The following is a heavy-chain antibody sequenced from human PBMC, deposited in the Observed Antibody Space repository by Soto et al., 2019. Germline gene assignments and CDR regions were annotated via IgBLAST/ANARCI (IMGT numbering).Heavy chain of an antibody. CDR2: INSAGSST. D-gene: IGHD6-19*01. Sequence: EVQLVESGGGLVQPGGSLRLSCAASGFTFSSYWMHWVRQAPGKGLVWVSRINSAGSSTSYADSVQGRFTISRDNAKNTLYLQMNSLRAEDTAVYYCARVLAVAGRALSDAFDIWGQGTMVTVSS. J-gene: IGHJ3*02. CDR1: GFTFSSYW. V-gene: IGHV3-74*01. CDR3: ARVLAVAGRALSDAFDI.